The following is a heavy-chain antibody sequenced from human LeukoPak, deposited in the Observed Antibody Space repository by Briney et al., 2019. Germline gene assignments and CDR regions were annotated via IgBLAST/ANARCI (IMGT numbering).Heavy chain of an antibody. V-gene: IGHV3-23*01. Sequence: GGSLRLSCAASGFTFNSYAMSWVRRAPGRGLEWVSAISGSGGSTYYADSVKGRFTISRDNSKNTLYLQMNSLRAEDTAVYYCAKSLDDFWSGYLGRYFDLWGRGTLVTVSS. CDR2: ISGSGGST. CDR3: AKSLDDFWSGYLGRYFDL. D-gene: IGHD3-3*01. J-gene: IGHJ2*01. CDR1: GFTFNSYA.